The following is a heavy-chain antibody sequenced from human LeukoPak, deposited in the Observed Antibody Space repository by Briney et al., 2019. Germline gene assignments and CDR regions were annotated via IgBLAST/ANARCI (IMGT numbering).Heavy chain of an antibody. D-gene: IGHD1-26*01. Sequence: GGSLRLSCAASGFTFDDYGRSWVRQAPGKGLEWVSGINWNGGSTGYADSVKGRFTISRDNAKNSLYLQMNSLRAEDTALYYCARDRGPVGATTGFDYWGQGTLVTVSS. CDR2: INWNGGST. V-gene: IGHV3-20*04. CDR1: GFTFDDYG. CDR3: ARDRGPVGATTGFDY. J-gene: IGHJ4*02.